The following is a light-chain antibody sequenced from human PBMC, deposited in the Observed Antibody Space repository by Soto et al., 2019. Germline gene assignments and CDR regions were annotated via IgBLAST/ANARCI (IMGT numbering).Light chain of an antibody. Sequence: QSVLTQPASVSGSPGQWITISCAGTNSDVGNYNLVSWYQHHPGKAPRLIIYAVSKRPSGISDRFSGSKPGSTASLTISGLQPEDEADYHCCSYAGNTTFKFGGGTKLTVL. V-gene: IGLV2-23*02. CDR1: NSDVGNYNL. J-gene: IGLJ2*01. CDR3: CSYAGNTTFK. CDR2: AVS.